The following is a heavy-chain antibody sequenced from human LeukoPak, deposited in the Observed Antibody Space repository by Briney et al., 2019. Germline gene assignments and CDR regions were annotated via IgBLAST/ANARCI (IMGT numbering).Heavy chain of an antibody. Sequence: ASVKVSCQASGGTFSSYAISWVRQAPGQGLEWMGGIIPIFGTANYAQKFQGRVTITTDESTSTAYMELSSLRSEDTAVYYCARAARRYYYYYYMDVWGKGTTVTVSS. CDR1: GGTFSSYA. J-gene: IGHJ6*03. V-gene: IGHV1-69*05. CDR3: ARAARRYYYYYYMDV. CDR2: IIPIFGTA.